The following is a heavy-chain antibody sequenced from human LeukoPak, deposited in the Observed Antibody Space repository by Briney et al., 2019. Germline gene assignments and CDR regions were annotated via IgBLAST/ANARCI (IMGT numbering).Heavy chain of an antibody. V-gene: IGHV4-61*02. CDR1: GGSISSGSYY. CDR3: ARDSPDFWSGHYFDH. D-gene: IGHD3-3*01. CDR2: IYTSGST. Sequence: SETLSLTCTVSGGSISSGSYYWSWIRQPAGKGLEWIGRIYTSGSTNYNPSLKSRVTISVDTSKNQFSLKLSSVTAADTAVYYCARDSPDFWSGHYFDHWGQGTLVTVSS. J-gene: IGHJ4*02.